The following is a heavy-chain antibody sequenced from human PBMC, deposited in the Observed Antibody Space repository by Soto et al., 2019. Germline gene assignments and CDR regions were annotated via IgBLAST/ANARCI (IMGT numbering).Heavy chain of an antibody. CDR2: ISAYNGNT. V-gene: IGHV1-18*01. Sequence: QVQLVQSGAEVKKPGASVKVSCKASGYTFTSYGISWVRQAPGQGLEWMGWISAYNGNTNYAQKLQGRVTMTTDTSTSTAYMELRSLRSDDTAVYYCARDLWQQQLAGCDYYYVMDVWGQGTTVTVSS. D-gene: IGHD6-13*01. J-gene: IGHJ6*02. CDR1: GYTFTSYG. CDR3: ARDLWQQQLAGCDYYYVMDV.